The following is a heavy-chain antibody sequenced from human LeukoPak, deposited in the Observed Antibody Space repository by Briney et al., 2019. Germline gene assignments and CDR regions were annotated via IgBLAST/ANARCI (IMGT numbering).Heavy chain of an antibody. J-gene: IGHJ6*02. CDR1: GGSFSGYY. V-gene: IGHV4-34*01. CDR2: INHSGST. CDR3: ARDTLAAAGDFGVVYSYGMDV. D-gene: IGHD6-13*01. Sequence: PSETLSLTCAVYGGSFSGYYWSWIRQPPGKGLEWIGEINHSGSTNYNPSLKSRVTISVDTSKYQFSLKLSSVTAADTAVYYCARDTLAAAGDFGVVYSYGMDVWGQGNTVTVSS.